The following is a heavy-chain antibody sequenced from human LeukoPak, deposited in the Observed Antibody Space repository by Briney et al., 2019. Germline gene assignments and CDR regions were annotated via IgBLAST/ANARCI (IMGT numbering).Heavy chain of an antibody. CDR3: ARDSDYGSGYFDC. CDR2: IYSGGST. D-gene: IGHD3-10*01. V-gene: IGHV3-66*01. CDR1: GFTVGSNY. Sequence: TGGSLRLSCAASGFTVGSNYMSWVRQAPGKGLEWVSVIYSGGSTYYADSVKGRFTISRDYSKNTLYLQMNSLRAEDTAVYYCARDSDYGSGYFDCWGQGTLVTVSS. J-gene: IGHJ4*02.